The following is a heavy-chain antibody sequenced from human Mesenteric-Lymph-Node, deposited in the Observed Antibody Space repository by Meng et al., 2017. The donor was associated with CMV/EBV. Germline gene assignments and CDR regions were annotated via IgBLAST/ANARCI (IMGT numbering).Heavy chain of an antibody. V-gene: IGHV1-2*02. Sequence: ASVKVSCKASGYTFTDSFIHWVRQAPGQGLEWMGWINPKSGGTYYAQNFQGRVTVTRDTSISTAYMELNRLTSDDTAVYHCATERGRELYYDSSGYLAVWGQGTLVTISS. J-gene: IGHJ4*02. D-gene: IGHD3-22*01. CDR3: ATERGRELYYDSSGYLAV. CDR1: GYTFTDSF. CDR2: INPKSGGT.